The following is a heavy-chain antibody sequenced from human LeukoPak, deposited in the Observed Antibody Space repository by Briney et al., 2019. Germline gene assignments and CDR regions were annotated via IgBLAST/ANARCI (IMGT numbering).Heavy chain of an antibody. D-gene: IGHD6-6*01. J-gene: IGHJ4*02. CDR2: INSDGSRT. Sequence: PGGSLRLSCAASRFIFSSYLMHWGRQAPGKGLVWVSRINSDGSRTSYADCVKGLFTISSDNAKNTLYLQMNSLRAEDTAVYYCARVPYRISPHSSSGDFDYWGQGTLVTVSS. CDR3: ARVPYRISPHSSSGDFDY. CDR1: RFIFSSYL. V-gene: IGHV3-74*01.